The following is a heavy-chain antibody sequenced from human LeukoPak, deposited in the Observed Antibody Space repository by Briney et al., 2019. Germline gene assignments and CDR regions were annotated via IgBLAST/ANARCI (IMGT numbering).Heavy chain of an antibody. CDR3: AKWGDYDVLTGYYVSDY. Sequence: GGSLRLSCAASGFTFSNYALSWVRPAPGEGLGWVSAITGSGGNTYYADSVKGRFTISRDNSKNTVFLQMNSLRAEDTAVYYCAKWGDYDVLTGYYVSDYWGQGTLVTVSS. D-gene: IGHD3-9*01. J-gene: IGHJ4*02. CDR2: ITGSGGNT. V-gene: IGHV3-23*01. CDR1: GFTFSNYA.